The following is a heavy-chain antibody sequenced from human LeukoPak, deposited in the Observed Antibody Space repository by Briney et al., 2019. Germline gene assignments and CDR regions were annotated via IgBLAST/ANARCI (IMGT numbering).Heavy chain of an antibody. Sequence: GGSLRPSCAASGFTFSSYSMNWVRQAPGKGLEWVSYISSSGSTIYYADSVKGRFTISRDNAKNSLYLQMNSLRTEDTAVYYCARGYGDPLDYYYYMDVWGNGTTVTVFS. D-gene: IGHD4-17*01. CDR1: GFTFSSYS. J-gene: IGHJ6*03. CDR3: ARGYGDPLDYYYYMDV. CDR2: ISSSGSTI. V-gene: IGHV3-48*04.